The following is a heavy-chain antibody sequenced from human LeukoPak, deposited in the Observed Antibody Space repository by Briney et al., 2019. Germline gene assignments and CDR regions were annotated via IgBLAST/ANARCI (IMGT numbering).Heavy chain of an antibody. J-gene: IGHJ3*02. Sequence: PGGSLRLSCAASGLTFSSYWMSWVRQAPGKGREWVANIKQDGSEKNYVDSVKGRFTTSRDNAKNSLYLQMNSLRAEDTAVYFCARGNAHAFDIWGQGTMVTVSS. CDR1: GLTFSSYW. D-gene: IGHD1-1*01. CDR2: IKQDGSEK. V-gene: IGHV3-7*01. CDR3: ARGNAHAFDI.